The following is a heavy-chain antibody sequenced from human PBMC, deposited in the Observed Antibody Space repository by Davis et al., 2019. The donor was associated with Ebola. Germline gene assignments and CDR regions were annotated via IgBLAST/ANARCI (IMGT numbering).Heavy chain of an antibody. CDR2: ISYDGSNK. Sequence: GESLKISCAASGFTFSSYGMHWVRQAPGKGLEWVAVISYDGSNKYYADSVKGRFTISRDNSKNTLYLQMNSLRAEDTAVYYCAKDGGAVAGRGGGFDYWGQGTLVTVSS. J-gene: IGHJ4*02. V-gene: IGHV3-30*18. CDR1: GFTFSSYG. D-gene: IGHD6-19*01. CDR3: AKDGGAVAGRGGGFDY.